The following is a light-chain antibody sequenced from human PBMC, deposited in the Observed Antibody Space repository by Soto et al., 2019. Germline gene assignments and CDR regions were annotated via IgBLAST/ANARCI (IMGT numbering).Light chain of an antibody. J-gene: IGKJ1*01. CDR1: QSISSW. Sequence: DIQMTQSPSTLSASVGDRVTITCRASQSISSWLAWYQQKPGKAPKLLIYKASSLESGGPSRFSGSGSGTEFTFTISSLQPDDFATYDCQQYNSYSWTFGQGTKVEIK. CDR3: QQYNSYSWT. V-gene: IGKV1-5*03. CDR2: KAS.